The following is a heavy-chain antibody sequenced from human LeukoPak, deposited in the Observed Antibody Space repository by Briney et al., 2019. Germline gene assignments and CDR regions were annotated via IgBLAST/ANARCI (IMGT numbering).Heavy chain of an antibody. J-gene: IGHJ4*02. V-gene: IGHV3-30*03. CDR3: ARDLSPVVRASPMGY. D-gene: IGHD3-10*01. Sequence: GGSLRLSCAASGFTFTSYGMHWVRQAPGKGLEWVSLITYDGYYKYYSDSVKGRFTISSDTSKNTMYLQMNSLRAEDTAVYYCARDLSPVVRASPMGYWGQGTLVTVSS. CDR2: ITYDGYYK. CDR1: GFTFTSYG.